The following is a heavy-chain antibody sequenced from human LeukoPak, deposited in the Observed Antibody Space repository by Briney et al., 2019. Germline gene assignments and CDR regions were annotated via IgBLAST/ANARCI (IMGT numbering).Heavy chain of an antibody. Sequence: SETLSLTCTVSGGSISSYYWSWIRQPPGKGLGWIGYIYYSGSTNYNPSLKSRVTISVDTSKNQFSLKLSSVTAADTAVYYCARGGYGSGSPIDYWGQGTLVTVSS. CDR3: ARGGYGSGSPIDY. J-gene: IGHJ4*02. V-gene: IGHV4-59*01. CDR2: IYYSGST. CDR1: GGSISSYY. D-gene: IGHD3-10*01.